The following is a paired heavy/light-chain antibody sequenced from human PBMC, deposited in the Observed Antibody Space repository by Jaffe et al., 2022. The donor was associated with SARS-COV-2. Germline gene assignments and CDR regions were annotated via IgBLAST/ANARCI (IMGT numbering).Light chain of an antibody. CDR2: EVS. V-gene: IGLV2-18*02. J-gene: IGLJ3*02. Sequence: QSALTQPPSVSGSPGQSVTISCTGTSSDVGTYNRVSWYQQPPGSAPKLMIYEVSNRPSGVPDRFSGSKSGNTASLTISGLQAEDEAEYYCSSYTSSATFVFGGGTKLTVL. CDR3: SSYTSSATFV. CDR1: SSDVGTYNR.
Heavy chain of an antibody. CDR1: GYTFSNFA. J-gene: IGHJ4*02. CDR3: ARGWTGGWSY. Sequence: QVQLVQSGAEVRKPGASVKISCKASGYTFSNFAMHWVRQAPGQRLEWMGWINAGNGNTKYSENFQGRVTITRDTSASTLYVDLSGLRSEDTAVYYCARGWTGGWSYWGQGTPVTVSS. D-gene: IGHD6-19*01. CDR2: INAGNGNT. V-gene: IGHV1-3*01.